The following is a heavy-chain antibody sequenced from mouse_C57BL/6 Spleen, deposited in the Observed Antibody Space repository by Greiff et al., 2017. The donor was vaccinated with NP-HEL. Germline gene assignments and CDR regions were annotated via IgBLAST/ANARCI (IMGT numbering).Heavy chain of an antibody. CDR3: ARHGGPDGYLWYFDV. V-gene: IGHV1-62-2*01. J-gene: IGHJ1*03. CDR2: FYPGSGSI. Sequence: VHLVESGAELVKPGASVKLSCKASGYTFTEYTIHWVKQRSGQGLEWIGWFYPGSGSIKYNEKFKDKATLTADKSSSTVYMELSILTSGDSSVYFGARHGGPDGYLWYFDVWGTGTTVTVSS. D-gene: IGHD2-3*01. CDR1: GYTFTEYT.